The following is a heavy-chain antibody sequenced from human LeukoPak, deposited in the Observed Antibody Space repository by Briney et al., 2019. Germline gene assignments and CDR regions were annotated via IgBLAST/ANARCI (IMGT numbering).Heavy chain of an antibody. V-gene: IGHV1-18*01. Sequence: GASVKVSCKASGGTFSSYAISWVRQAPGQGLEWMGWISAYNGNTNYAQKLQGRVTMTTDTSTSTAYMELRSLRSDDTAVYYCARDRHCSGGSCYFGWFDPWGQGTLVTVSS. CDR2: ISAYNGNT. CDR1: GGTFSSYA. J-gene: IGHJ5*02. D-gene: IGHD2-15*01. CDR3: ARDRHCSGGSCYFGWFDP.